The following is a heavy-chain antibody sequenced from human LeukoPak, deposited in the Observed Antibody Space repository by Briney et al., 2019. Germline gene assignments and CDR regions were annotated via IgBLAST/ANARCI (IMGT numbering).Heavy chain of an antibody. D-gene: IGHD3-22*01. Sequence: GGSLRLSCAASGFTFSSYGMHWVRQAPGKGLEWVAVISYDGSNKYYADSVKGRFTISRDNSKNTLYLQMNSLRAEDTAVYYCARDKRDYYDSSGYYHGGFDYWGQGTLVTVSS. CDR3: ARDKRDYYDSSGYYHGGFDY. CDR2: ISYDGSNK. V-gene: IGHV3-30*19. J-gene: IGHJ4*02. CDR1: GFTFSSYG.